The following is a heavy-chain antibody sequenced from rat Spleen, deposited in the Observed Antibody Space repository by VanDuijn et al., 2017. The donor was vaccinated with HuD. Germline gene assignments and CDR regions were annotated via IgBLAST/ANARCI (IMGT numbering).Heavy chain of an antibody. D-gene: IGHD1-11*01. Sequence: QVQLKESGPGLVQPSQTLSLTCTVSGFSLSNFHVNWVRQPPGKGLEWMGIMWSDGDTSYNSALKSRLSISRDTSKNQVFLKVNSLQTDDTGTYYCSRDWDFGGYSELRYWGQGVMVTVSS. V-gene: IGHV2-63*01. CDR2: MWSDGDT. J-gene: IGHJ2*01. CDR3: SRDWDFGGYSELRY. CDR1: GFSLSNFH.